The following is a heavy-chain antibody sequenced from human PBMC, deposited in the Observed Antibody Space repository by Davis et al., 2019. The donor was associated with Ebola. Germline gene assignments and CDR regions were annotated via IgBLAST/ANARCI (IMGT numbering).Heavy chain of an antibody. V-gene: IGHV6-1*01. CDR3: ARGWLRTGLDI. Sequence: HSQTLSLTCAISGDSVSSGGWNWIRQSPSRGLEWLGRTYYNSKWYNDYAVSVKSRITINPDTSKNQFSLQLNSVTPEDTAVNYCARGWLRTGLDIWGQGTMVIVSS. CDR2: TYYNSKWYN. CDR1: GDSVSSGG. J-gene: IGHJ3*02. D-gene: IGHD5-24*01.